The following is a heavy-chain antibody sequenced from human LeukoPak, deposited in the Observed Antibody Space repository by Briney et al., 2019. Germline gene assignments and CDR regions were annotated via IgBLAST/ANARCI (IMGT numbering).Heavy chain of an antibody. CDR1: GFPFSDHY. CDR3: ARDGEGSIAANDY. J-gene: IGHJ4*02. V-gene: IGHV3-21*01. CDR2: ISSSSSYI. Sequence: PGGSLRLSCTASGFPFSDHYIDWVRQAPGKGLEWVSSISSSSSYIYYADSVKGRFTISRDNAKSSLYLQMNSLRAEDTAVYYCARDGEGSIAANDYWGQETLVTVSS. D-gene: IGHD6-6*01.